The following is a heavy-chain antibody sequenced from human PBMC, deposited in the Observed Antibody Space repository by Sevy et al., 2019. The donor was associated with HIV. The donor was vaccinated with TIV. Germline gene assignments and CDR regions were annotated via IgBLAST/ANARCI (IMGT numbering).Heavy chain of an antibody. CDR1: GFTFSSYV. D-gene: IGHD1-26*01. J-gene: IGHJ4*02. Sequence: GGSLRLSCAASGFTFSSYVMHWARQAPGKGLESVSAISSTGGNTYYIDSVKGRFTISRDNSKNTLYLQMDSLRVEDMAVYYCVRRGTAGSYDYWGQGALVTVSS. V-gene: IGHV3-64*02. CDR2: ISSTGGNT. CDR3: VRRGTAGSYDY.